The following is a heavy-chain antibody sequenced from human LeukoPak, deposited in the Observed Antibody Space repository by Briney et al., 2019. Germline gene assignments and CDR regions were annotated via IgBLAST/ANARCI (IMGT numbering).Heavy chain of an antibody. CDR3: ASYYYDSSGYYYREGVHPRGSWFDP. V-gene: IGHV4-61*01. D-gene: IGHD3-22*01. CDR1: GGSVSSGSYY. Sequence: PSETLSLTCTVSGGSVSSGSYYWSWIRQPPGKGLEWIGYIYYSGSTNYNPSLKSRVTISVDTSRNQFSLKLSSVTAADTAVYYCASYYYDSSGYYYREGVHPRGSWFDPWGQGTLVTASS. J-gene: IGHJ5*02. CDR2: IYYSGST.